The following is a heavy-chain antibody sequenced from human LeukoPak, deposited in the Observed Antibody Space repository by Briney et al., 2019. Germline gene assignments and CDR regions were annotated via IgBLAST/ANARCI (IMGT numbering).Heavy chain of an antibody. J-gene: IGHJ6*02. CDR2: IYYSGGT. V-gene: IGHV4-59*01. CDR3: ASSISSIDYGMDV. Sequence: SETLSLTCTVSGGSISSYYWSWIRQPPGKGLEWIGYIYYSGGTNYNPSLKSRVTISVDTSKNQFSLKLSSVTAADTAVYYCASSISSIDYGMDVWGQGTTVTVSS. CDR1: GGSISSYY. D-gene: IGHD3-3*01.